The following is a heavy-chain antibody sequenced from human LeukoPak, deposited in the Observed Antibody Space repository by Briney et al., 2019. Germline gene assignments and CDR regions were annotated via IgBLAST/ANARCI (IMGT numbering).Heavy chain of an antibody. J-gene: IGHJ3*02. CDR3: ARDVVTYYDILTGVDDAFDI. D-gene: IGHD3-9*01. Sequence: PGGSLRLSCAASGFTFSSYEMNWVRQAPGKGLEWVSYISSSGSTIYYADSVKGRFTISRDNAKNSLYLQMNSLRAEDTAVYYCARDVVTYYDILTGVDDAFDIWGQGTMVTVSS. CDR2: ISSSGSTI. V-gene: IGHV3-48*03. CDR1: GFTFSSYE.